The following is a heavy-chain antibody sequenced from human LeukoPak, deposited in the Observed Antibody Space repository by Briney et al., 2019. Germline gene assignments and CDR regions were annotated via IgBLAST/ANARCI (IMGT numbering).Heavy chain of an antibody. CDR3: ARIRRRAEVDTAMVFDY. Sequence: SGTLSLTCAVSGASITSNWWNWVRQPPGKGLEWIGEIHHSGSANYNPSLKSRVTISLDTSENQFSLRLSSVTAADTAVYYCARIRRRAEVDTAMVFDYWGQGTLVTVSS. J-gene: IGHJ4*02. D-gene: IGHD5-18*01. CDR1: GASITSNW. V-gene: IGHV4-4*02. CDR2: IHHSGSA.